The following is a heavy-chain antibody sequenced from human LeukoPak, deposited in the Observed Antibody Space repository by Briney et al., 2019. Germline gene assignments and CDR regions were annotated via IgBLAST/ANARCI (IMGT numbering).Heavy chain of an antibody. Sequence: GGSLRLSCAASGFTVSSNYMTWVRQAPGKGLEWVSVIYKSAITYYADTVRGRFTISRDNSKNTLYLQMNSLRAEDTAVYYCASGSYGSGFYYFYYMDVWGEGTTVTVSS. J-gene: IGHJ6*03. CDR1: GFTVSSNY. D-gene: IGHD3-10*01. CDR3: ASGSYGSGFYYFYYMDV. CDR2: IYKSAIT. V-gene: IGHV3-53*01.